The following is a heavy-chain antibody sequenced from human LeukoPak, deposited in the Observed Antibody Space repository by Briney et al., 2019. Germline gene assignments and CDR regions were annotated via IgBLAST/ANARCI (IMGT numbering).Heavy chain of an antibody. CDR1: GFTFSSYA. V-gene: IGHV3-30*04. J-gene: IGHJ5*02. D-gene: IGHD6-13*01. CDR2: ISPDGRNK. CDR3: ARDGGAGGDSTHWAYNWFDP. Sequence: GGSLRLSCAASGFTFSSYAIHWVHQAPGKGLEWVAVISPDGRNKHYADSLKGRFTMSRDNSRNTLLLQMNSLGPEDTGVYYCARDGGAGGDSTHWAYNWFDPWGQGNLVTVSS.